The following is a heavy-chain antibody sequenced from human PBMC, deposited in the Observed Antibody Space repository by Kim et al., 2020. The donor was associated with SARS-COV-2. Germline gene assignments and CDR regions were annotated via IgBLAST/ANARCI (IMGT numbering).Heavy chain of an antibody. CDR1: GYTFTSYD. D-gene: IGHD3-22*01. CDR3: ARGRATRIVVVITRYYYYGIDV. V-gene: IGHV1-8*01. Sequence: ASVKVSCKASGYTFTSYDINWVRQATGQGLEWMGWMNPNSGNTGYAQKFQGRVTMTRNTSISTAYMELSSLRSEDTAVYYCARGRATRIVVVITRYYYYGIDVWGQATTVTVSS. J-gene: IGHJ6*02. CDR2: MNPNSGNT.